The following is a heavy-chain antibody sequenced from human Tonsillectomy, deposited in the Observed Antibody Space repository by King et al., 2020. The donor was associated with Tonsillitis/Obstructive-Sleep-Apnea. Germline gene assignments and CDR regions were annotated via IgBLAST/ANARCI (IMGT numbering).Heavy chain of an antibody. Sequence: VQLVESGGGVVQPGRSLRLSCAASGFTFSSYGMHWVRQAPGKGLEWVAVIWYDGSNKYYADSVKGRFTISRDNSKNTLYLQMNSLRAEDTAVYYCARGLHYYHSRGYPSYWGPGTLVTFSS. CDR2: IWYDGSNK. CDR3: ARGLHYYHSRGYPSY. J-gene: IGHJ4*02. D-gene: IGHD3-22*01. V-gene: IGHV3-33*01. CDR1: GFTFSSYG.